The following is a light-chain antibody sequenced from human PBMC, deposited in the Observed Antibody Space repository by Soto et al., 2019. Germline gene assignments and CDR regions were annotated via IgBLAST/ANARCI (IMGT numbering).Light chain of an antibody. J-gene: IGKJ1*01. V-gene: IGKV3-20*01. Sequence: EIVLTQSPSTLSLSPGERVTVSCRASQGVTSSYLAWYQQKPGQAPRLLIYGASSRATGIPDRFSGSVSGTDFTLXISRLEPEDFAVYYCQQRETFGQGTKVDIK. CDR2: GAS. CDR3: QQRET. CDR1: QGVTSSY.